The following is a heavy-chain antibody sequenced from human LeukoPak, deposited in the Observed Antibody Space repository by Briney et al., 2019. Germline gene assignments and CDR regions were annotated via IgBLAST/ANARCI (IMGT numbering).Heavy chain of an antibody. V-gene: IGHV1-8*03. J-gene: IGHJ5*02. D-gene: IGHD4-17*01. CDR3: ARGGNVDDYGDQRPHDWFDP. CDR2: MNPNSGNT. Sequence: ASVKVSCKASGYTFTSYDINWVRQATGQGLEWMGWMNPNSGNTGYAQKFQGRVTITRNTSISTAYMELSSLRSEDTAVYYCARGGNVDDYGDQRPHDWFDPWGQGTLVTVSS. CDR1: GYTFTSYD.